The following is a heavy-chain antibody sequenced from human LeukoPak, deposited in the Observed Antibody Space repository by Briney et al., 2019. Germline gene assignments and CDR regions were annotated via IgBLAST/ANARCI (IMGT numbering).Heavy chain of an antibody. D-gene: IGHD2-21*02. V-gene: IGHV3-23*01. CDR2: ISGSGGST. CDR3: AKKGSLAYCGGDCYYDY. Sequence: GGSLRLSCAASGFTFSSYAMSWVRQAPGKGLEWVSAISGSGGSTYYADSVKGRFTISRDNSKNTLYLQMNGLRAEDTAVYYCAKKGSLAYCGGDCYYDYWGQGTLVTVSS. J-gene: IGHJ4*02. CDR1: GFTFSSYA.